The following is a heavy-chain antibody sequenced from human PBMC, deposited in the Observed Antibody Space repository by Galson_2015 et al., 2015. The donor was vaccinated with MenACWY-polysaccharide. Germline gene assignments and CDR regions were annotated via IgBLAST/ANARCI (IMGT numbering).Heavy chain of an antibody. J-gene: IGHJ2*01. D-gene: IGHD2-15*01. CDR3: ARDRSWGRNCCLDF. Sequence: SLRLSCAASGFTFSNYGMHWVRQAPGKGLEWVAVIWYDGSNKVYADSVKGRFTISRDNSKNTVFMQMNSLRAEDTADYYCARDRSWGRNCCLDFWGRGTLVTVSS. CDR2: IWYDGSNK. CDR1: GFTFSNYG. V-gene: IGHV3-33*01.